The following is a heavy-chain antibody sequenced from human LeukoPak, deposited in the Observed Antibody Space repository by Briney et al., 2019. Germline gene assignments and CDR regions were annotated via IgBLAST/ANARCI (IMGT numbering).Heavy chain of an antibody. CDR3: ARATENPNYYGSGLGYRPLGY. V-gene: IGHV1-8*01. CDR2: MNPNSGNT. Sequence: ASVKVPYKASGYTFTSYDINWVRQATGQGLEWMGWMNPNSGNTGYAQKFQGRVTMTRNTSISTAYMELSSLRSEDTAVYYCARATENPNYYGSGLGYRPLGYWGQGTLVTVSS. D-gene: IGHD3-10*01. J-gene: IGHJ4*02. CDR1: GYTFTSYD.